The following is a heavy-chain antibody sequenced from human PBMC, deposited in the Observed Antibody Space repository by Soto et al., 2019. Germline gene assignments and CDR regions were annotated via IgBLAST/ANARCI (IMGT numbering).Heavy chain of an antibody. CDR1: GYSFTSYW. D-gene: IGHD3-22*01. CDR2: IYPGDSDT. V-gene: IGHV5-51*01. J-gene: IGHJ2*01. CDR3: ARPGRGNSGYGHWYFDL. Sequence: PVEPKKIPRKGSGYSFTSYWIGWVRQMPGKGLEWMGIIYPGDSDTRYSPSFQGQVTISADKSISTAYLQWSSLKASDTAMYYCARPGRGNSGYGHWYFDLWGRGTLVTVSS.